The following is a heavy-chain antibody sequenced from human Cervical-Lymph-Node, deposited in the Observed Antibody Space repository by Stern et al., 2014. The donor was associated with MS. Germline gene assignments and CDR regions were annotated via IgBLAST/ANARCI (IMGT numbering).Heavy chain of an antibody. D-gene: IGHD1-26*01. J-gene: IGHJ3*02. CDR1: GHKFSSYW. V-gene: IGHV5-51*01. CDR3: ATFSGSHSDAFDM. Sequence: EVQLVESGAEVKKAGESLKISCQGYGHKFSSYWITWGRQMPGKGLQWMGTIYPGDSDTRYSPALQGQVTISADKSIRTAYLQWSRLKASDTAMYFCATFSGSHSDAFDMWGQGTMVTVSS. CDR2: IYPGDSDT.